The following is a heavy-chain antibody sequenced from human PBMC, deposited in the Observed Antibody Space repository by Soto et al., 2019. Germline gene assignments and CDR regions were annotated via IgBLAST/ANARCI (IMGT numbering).Heavy chain of an antibody. CDR3: AKYGRDSSAWKADY. CDR1: GFTFSNYL. D-gene: IGHD6-19*01. V-gene: IGHV3-7*01. Sequence: GGSLRLSCAASGFTFSNYLMTWVRQAPGKGLEWVATVNQDGSETYYVDSVKGRFTMSRDNAKKSLYLQMDGLRDEDTAVYYCAKYGRDSSAWKADYWGQGTLVTVSS. J-gene: IGHJ4*02. CDR2: VNQDGSET.